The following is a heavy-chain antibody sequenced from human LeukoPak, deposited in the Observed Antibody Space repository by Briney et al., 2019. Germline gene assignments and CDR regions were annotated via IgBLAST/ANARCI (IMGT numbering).Heavy chain of an antibody. Sequence: GGSLRPSCAASGCTFSNHLMHWVRQAPGKGLVWVSYINADGRTTNYADSVKGRFTVSRDNAKNTLFLQMNSLRAEDTAVYYCARGSRSDWGAYYFDFWGQGTLVSVSS. CDR1: GCTFSNHL. CDR3: ARGSRSDWGAYYFDF. D-gene: IGHD3-16*01. V-gene: IGHV3-74*01. CDR2: INADGRTT. J-gene: IGHJ4*02.